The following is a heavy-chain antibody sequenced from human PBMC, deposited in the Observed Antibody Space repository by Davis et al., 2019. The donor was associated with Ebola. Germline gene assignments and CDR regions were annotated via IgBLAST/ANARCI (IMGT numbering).Heavy chain of an antibody. CDR3: ARAEVVVVAARGYYFDY. J-gene: IGHJ4*02. Sequence: GESLKISCAASGFTFSNYAIHWVRQAPGKGLEWVAVISYDGSNQSYADSVKGRFTISRDNSKNTLYLQMNSLRPEDTAVYYCARAEVVVVAARGYYFDYWGQGTLVTVSS. CDR1: GFTFSNYA. CDR2: ISYDGSNQ. V-gene: IGHV3-30*04. D-gene: IGHD2-15*01.